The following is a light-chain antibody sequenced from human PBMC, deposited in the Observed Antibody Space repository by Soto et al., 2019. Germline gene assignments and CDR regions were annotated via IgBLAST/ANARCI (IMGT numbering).Light chain of an antibody. Sequence: DIQMTQSPSTLSASVGDRVTITCRASQSISSWLAWYQQKPGKAPKLLIYKASSLESGVPSRFSGSGSGTEFTLTINRLEPEDFAVYYCQQYGSSRTFGQGTKVEIK. CDR3: QQYGSSRT. J-gene: IGKJ1*01. V-gene: IGKV1-5*03. CDR2: KAS. CDR1: QSISSW.